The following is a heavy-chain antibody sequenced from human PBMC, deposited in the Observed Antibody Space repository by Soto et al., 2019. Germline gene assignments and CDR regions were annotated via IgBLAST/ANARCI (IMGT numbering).Heavy chain of an antibody. Sequence: SETLSLTCTVSGGSISSYYWSWIRQPPGKGLEWIGYIYYSGSTNYNPSLKSRVTISVDSSKNQFSLKLSSVTAADTAVYYCARDWAHSSGQDHYYYYYGMDVWGQGTTVTVSS. CDR1: GGSISSYY. CDR3: ARDWAHSSGQDHYYYYYGMDV. D-gene: IGHD6-19*01. V-gene: IGHV4-59*01. J-gene: IGHJ6*02. CDR2: IYYSGST.